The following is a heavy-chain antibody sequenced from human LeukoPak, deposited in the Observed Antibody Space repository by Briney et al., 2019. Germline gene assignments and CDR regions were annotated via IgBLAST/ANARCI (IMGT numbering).Heavy chain of an antibody. D-gene: IGHD3-3*01. CDR3: ARAGLDFWSAHTYY. CDR2: ISSSSSYI. Sequence: PGGSLRLSCAASEFTFSSYSMNWVRQAPGKGLEWVSSISSSSSYIYYADSVKGRFTISRDNAKNSLYLQMNSLRAEDTAVYYCARAGLDFWSAHTYYWVQGTLVTVSS. V-gene: IGHV3-21*01. J-gene: IGHJ4*02. CDR1: EFTFSSYS.